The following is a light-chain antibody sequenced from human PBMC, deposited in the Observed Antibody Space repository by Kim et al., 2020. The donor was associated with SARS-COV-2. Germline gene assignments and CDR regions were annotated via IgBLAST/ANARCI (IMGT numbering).Light chain of an antibody. CDR1: SLRSDY. Sequence: ALGQTVGITCQGDSLRSDYASWYQQKPGQAPVLVIYGKNNRPSGIPDRFSGSSSGNTASLTITGAQAEDEADYYCNSRDSSGNHWVFGGGTKLTVL. CDR3: NSRDSSGNHWV. V-gene: IGLV3-19*01. CDR2: GKN. J-gene: IGLJ3*02.